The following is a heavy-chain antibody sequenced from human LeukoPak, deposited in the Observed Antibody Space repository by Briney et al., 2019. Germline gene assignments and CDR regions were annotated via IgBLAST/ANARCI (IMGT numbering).Heavy chain of an antibody. J-gene: IGHJ3*02. Sequence: GGSLRLSCAGSGFTFSRFSMIWVRQAPGKGLEWVASISSGSHHKYHADSVKGRFTVSRDNDKNSLFLQMNSLRAEDTALYYCATRLTADSYEASDNWGQGTMVTVSS. D-gene: IGHD6-13*01. V-gene: IGHV3-21*06. CDR1: GFTFSRFS. CDR3: ATRLTADSYEASDN. CDR2: ISSGSHHK.